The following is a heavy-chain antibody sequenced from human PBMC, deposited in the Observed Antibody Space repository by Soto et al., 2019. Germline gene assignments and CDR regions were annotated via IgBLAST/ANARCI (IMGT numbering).Heavy chain of an antibody. CDR2: INTDGSIT. CDR1: GFTFSSYW. D-gene: IGHD2-15*01. CDR3: TRDSGGRDAY. Sequence: GGSLRLSCAASGFTFSSYWMHWVRQVPGKGLVWVSRINTDGSITSHADSVKGRFTISRDNAKNTLYLQMNSLRADDTAVYYCTRDSGGRDAYWGQGALVTGLL. V-gene: IGHV3-74*01. J-gene: IGHJ4*02.